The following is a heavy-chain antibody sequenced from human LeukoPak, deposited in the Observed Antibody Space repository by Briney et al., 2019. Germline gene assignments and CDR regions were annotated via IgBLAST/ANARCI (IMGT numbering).Heavy chain of an antibody. Sequence: GGSLRLSCAASGFTFSSYSMNWVRQAPGKGLEWVSYISSTSSTIYYADSVKGRFTISRDNAKNSLYLQMNSLRAEDTAVYYCARYQLGYFDWFDYWGQGTLVTVSS. D-gene: IGHD3-9*01. CDR2: ISSTSSTI. J-gene: IGHJ4*02. CDR1: GFTFSSYS. CDR3: ARYQLGYFDWFDY. V-gene: IGHV3-48*04.